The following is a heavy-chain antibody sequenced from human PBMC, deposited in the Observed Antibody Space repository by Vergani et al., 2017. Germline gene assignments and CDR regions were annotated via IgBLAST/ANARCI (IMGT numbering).Heavy chain of an antibody. CDR3: ARGVRGVINS. CDR1: GGSISSYY. J-gene: IGHJ4*02. Sequence: QVQLQESGPGLVKPSETLPLTCTVSGGSISSYYWSWIRQPPGKGLEWIGYIYYSGSTYYNPSLKSRVTISVDTSKNQFSLKLSSVTAADTAVYYCARGVRGVINSWGQGTLVTVSS. CDR2: IYYSGST. D-gene: IGHD3-10*01. V-gene: IGHV4-59*08.